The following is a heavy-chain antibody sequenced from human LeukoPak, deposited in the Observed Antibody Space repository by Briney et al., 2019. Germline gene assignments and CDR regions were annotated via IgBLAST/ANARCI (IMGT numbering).Heavy chain of an antibody. CDR1: GFTFDDHG. V-gene: IGHV3-20*04. J-gene: IGHJ4*02. D-gene: IGHD2-2*01. CDR2: INWKGTNI. CDR3: VRVYTAAPPWHLDY. Sequence: AGGSLRLSCVASGFTFDDHGMTWVRQAPGKGLEWGSGINWKGTNIDYAGSLKGRFTISRDNANNSLYLQMNSLRVEDTALYYCVRVYTAAPPWHLDYWGQGILATVSS.